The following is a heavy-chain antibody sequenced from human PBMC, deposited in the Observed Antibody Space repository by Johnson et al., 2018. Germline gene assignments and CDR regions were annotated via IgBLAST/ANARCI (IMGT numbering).Heavy chain of an antibody. J-gene: IGHJ6*03. CDR2: ISYDGSNK. D-gene: IGHD7-27*01. CDR1: GFTFSSYG. Sequence: QVQLVQSGGGVVQPGRSLRLSCAASGFTFSSYGMHWVRQAPGKGLEWVAVISYDGSNKYYADSVKGRFTISRDNSKNTLYLQMNSLRAEDTAVYYCAREEDWGSTPFYYYYMDVWAKGTTVTVSS. CDR3: AREEDWGSTPFYYYYMDV. V-gene: IGHV3-30*03.